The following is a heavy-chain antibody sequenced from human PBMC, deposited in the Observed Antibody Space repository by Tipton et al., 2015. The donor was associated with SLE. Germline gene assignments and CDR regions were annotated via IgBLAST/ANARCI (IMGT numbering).Heavy chain of an antibody. Sequence: QLVQSGAEVKKPGASVKVSCKTSGYTFTTYGLSWVRQDPGQGLEWMGWITPYNENTHYAQKFQGRVTMTTDTSTSTAYMELRSLRSDETAVYFCARDFIACCTSARCIRLGYWGQGTPVTVSS. D-gene: IGHD2-2*01. CDR2: ITPYNENT. J-gene: IGHJ4*02. V-gene: IGHV1-18*01. CDR3: ARDFIACCTSARCIRLGY. CDR1: GYTFTTYG.